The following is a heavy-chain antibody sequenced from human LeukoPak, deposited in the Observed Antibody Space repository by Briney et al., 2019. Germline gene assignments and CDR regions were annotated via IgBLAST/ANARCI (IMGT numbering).Heavy chain of an antibody. Sequence: GGSLRLPCAASGFTFSSYSMNWVRQAPGKGLEWVSYISSSSSTIYYADSVKGRFTISRDNAKNSLYLQMNSLRAEDTAVYYCARSRGAAAPSFWGQGTLVTVSS. D-gene: IGHD6-13*01. J-gene: IGHJ4*02. V-gene: IGHV3-48*01. CDR2: ISSSSSTI. CDR3: ARSRGAAAPSF. CDR1: GFTFSSYS.